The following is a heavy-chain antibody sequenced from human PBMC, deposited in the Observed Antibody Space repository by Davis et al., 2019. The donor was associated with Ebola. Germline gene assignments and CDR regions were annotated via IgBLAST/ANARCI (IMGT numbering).Heavy chain of an antibody. CDR1: GFTFSSYA. V-gene: IGHV3-23*01. CDR3: AKGQYRSSWLHGEL. D-gene: IGHD6-13*01. J-gene: IGHJ4*02. Sequence: GESLKISCAASGFTFSSYAMSWVRQAPGKGLEWVSAITGGGDRTYYADSVKGRFTISRDNSKNTLYLQMNSLRAEDTAVYYCAKGQYRSSWLHGELWGQGTLVTVSS. CDR2: ITGGGDRT.